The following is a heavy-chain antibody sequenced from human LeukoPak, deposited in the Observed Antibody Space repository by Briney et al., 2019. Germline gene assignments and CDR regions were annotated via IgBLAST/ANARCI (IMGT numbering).Heavy chain of an antibody. CDR2: ISSSSYI. V-gene: IGHV3-21*01. CDR3: ARDLGGGLGYFQH. D-gene: IGHD3-16*01. J-gene: IGHJ1*01. CDR1: GFTFSSYS. Sequence: GGSLRLSCAASGFTFSSYSMNWVRQAPGKGLEWVSSISSSSYIYYADSVKGRFTISRDNAKNSLYLQMNSLRAEDTAVYYCARDLGGGLGYFQHWGQGTLVTVSS.